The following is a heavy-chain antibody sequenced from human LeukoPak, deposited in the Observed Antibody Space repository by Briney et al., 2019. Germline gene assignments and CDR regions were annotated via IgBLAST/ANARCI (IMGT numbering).Heavy chain of an antibody. D-gene: IGHD2-2*01. J-gene: IGHJ4*02. Sequence: ASVKVSCKASGYTFTSYAMHWVRQAPGQRLEWMGWINAGNGNTKYSQKFQGRVTITRDTSASTAYMELSSLRSEDTAVYYCARDVIVVVPAAIQFDYWGQGTLVTVSS. CDR1: GYTFTSYA. CDR2: INAGNGNT. CDR3: ARDVIVVVPAAIQFDY. V-gene: IGHV1-3*01.